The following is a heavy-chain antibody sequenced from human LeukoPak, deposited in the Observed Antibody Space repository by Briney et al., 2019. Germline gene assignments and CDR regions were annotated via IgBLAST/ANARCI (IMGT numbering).Heavy chain of an antibody. CDR3: PSHRPCPSRGCAKRFDY. D-gene: IGHD6-19*01. CDR2: IHYSGNT. V-gene: IGHV4-39*01. J-gene: IGHJ4*02. CDR1: GDSISSNSYY. Sequence: SETLSLTCTVSGDSISSNSYYWGWIRQPPGKGLEWIGSIHYSGNTYYNPSLKSRVSISVDTSKNQFSLKLSSVTATDTAVHSCPSHRPCPSRGCAKRFDYWGRGTLVTVSS.